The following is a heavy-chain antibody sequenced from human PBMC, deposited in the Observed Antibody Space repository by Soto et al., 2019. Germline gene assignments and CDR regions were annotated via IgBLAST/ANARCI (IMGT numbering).Heavy chain of an antibody. V-gene: IGHV4-39*01. CDR3: ALIVRYYYGMDV. CDR2: IYYSGST. Sequence: SETLSLTCTVSGGSICSSSYYWGWIRQPPGKGLEWIGSIYYSGSTYYTPSLKSRVTISVGTSKNQSSLKLSSVTAADTAVYYCALIVRYYYGMDVWGQGTTVTVSS. J-gene: IGHJ6*02. CDR1: GGSICSSSYY. D-gene: IGHD3-22*01.